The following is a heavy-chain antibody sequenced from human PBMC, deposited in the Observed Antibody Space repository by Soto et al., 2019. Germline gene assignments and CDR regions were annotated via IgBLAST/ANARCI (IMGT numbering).Heavy chain of an antibody. D-gene: IGHD3-22*01. J-gene: IGHJ3*02. Sequence: ASVKVSCKASGYTFTSYYMHWVRQAPGQGLEWMGIINPSGGSTSYAQKFQGRVTMTRDTSTSTVYMELSSLRSEDTAVYYCARDRIPYYYDSSGYAGHDAFDIWGQGTMVTVSS. CDR2: INPSGGST. V-gene: IGHV1-46*01. CDR1: GYTFTSYY. CDR3: ARDRIPYYYDSSGYAGHDAFDI.